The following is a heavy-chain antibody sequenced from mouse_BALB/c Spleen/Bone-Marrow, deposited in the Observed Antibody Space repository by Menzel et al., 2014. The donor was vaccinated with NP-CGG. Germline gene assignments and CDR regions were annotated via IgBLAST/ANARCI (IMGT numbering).Heavy chain of an antibody. CDR1: GYAFTNYN. CDR3: SRGVLAYFDY. V-gene: IGHV1S135*01. CDR2: IDPYSGGT. J-gene: IGHJ2*01. Sequence: VQLKESGPELVEPGASVKVSCKASGYAFTNYNMYWVKQSHGKSLEWIGYIDPYSGGTNYNQKFRGKATLTVDKSSGTAYMHLNSLTSEDSAVYYCSRGVLAYFDYWGQGTTLTVSS. D-gene: IGHD2-14*01.